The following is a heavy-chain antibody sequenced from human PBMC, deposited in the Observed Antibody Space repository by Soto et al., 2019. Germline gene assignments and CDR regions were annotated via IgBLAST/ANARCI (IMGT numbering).Heavy chain of an antibody. CDR1: GGSISSYY. Sequence: PSETLSLTCTVSGGSISSYYWSWIRQPPGKGLEWIGYIYYSGSTNYNPSLKSRVTISVDTSKNQFSLKLSSVTAADTAVYYCARDSYDILTHYGMDVWGQGTTVTVSS. CDR2: IYYSGST. D-gene: IGHD3-9*01. CDR3: ARDSYDILTHYGMDV. J-gene: IGHJ6*02. V-gene: IGHV4-59*01.